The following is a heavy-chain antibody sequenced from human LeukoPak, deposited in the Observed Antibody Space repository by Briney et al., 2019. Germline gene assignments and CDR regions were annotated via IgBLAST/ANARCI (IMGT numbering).Heavy chain of an antibody. CDR3: ARGGPYYYDSSGYFYFDY. D-gene: IGHD3-22*01. J-gene: IGHJ4*02. Sequence: SVKVSCKASGGTFSSYAISWVRQAPGQGLEWMGGIIPIFGTANYAQKFQGRVTITTDESTNTAYMELSSLRSEDTAVYYCARGGPYYYDSSGYFYFDYWGQGTLVTVSS. CDR2: IIPIFGTA. CDR1: GGTFSSYA. V-gene: IGHV1-69*05.